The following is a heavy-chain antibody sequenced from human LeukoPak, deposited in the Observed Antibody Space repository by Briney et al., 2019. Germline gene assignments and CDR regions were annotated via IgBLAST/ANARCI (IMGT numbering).Heavy chain of an antibody. D-gene: IGHD6-19*01. Sequence: SGGSLRLSCAASGFTFSSYSMNWVRQAPGKGLEWVSGISWNSGSIGYADSVKGRFTISRDNAKNSLCLQMNSLRAEDMALYYCAKDQGGWYSGYYFDYWGQGTLVTVSS. V-gene: IGHV3-9*03. CDR2: ISWNSGSI. J-gene: IGHJ4*02. CDR1: GFTFSSYS. CDR3: AKDQGGWYSGYYFDY.